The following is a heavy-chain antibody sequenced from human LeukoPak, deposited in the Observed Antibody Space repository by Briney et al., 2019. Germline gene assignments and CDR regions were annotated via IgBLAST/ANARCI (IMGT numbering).Heavy chain of an antibody. Sequence: PGRSLRLSCAASGLTFSSYSMNWVRQAPGKGLEWVSSISSSSSYIYYADSVKGRFTISRDNAKNSLYLQMNSLRAEDTAVYYCARDRGYSYGYVYWGQGTLVTVSS. V-gene: IGHV3-21*01. CDR2: ISSSSSYI. CDR3: ARDRGYSYGYVY. CDR1: GLTFSSYS. D-gene: IGHD5-18*01. J-gene: IGHJ4*02.